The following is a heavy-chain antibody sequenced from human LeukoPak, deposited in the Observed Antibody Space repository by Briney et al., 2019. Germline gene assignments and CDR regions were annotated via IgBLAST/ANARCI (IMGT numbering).Heavy chain of an antibody. D-gene: IGHD3-16*01. CDR1: GGSISSGDHY. CDR3: ARGEKVPDYFDY. CDR2: ISDSGNT. Sequence: PSETLSLTCTVSGGSISSGDHYWSWIRQPPGKGLEWIGKISDSGNTYYSPSLRSRVTISIDMSKNQFSLKLSSVTATDTAVYYCARGEKVPDYFDYWGQGTLVTVSS. J-gene: IGHJ4*02. V-gene: IGHV4-39*01.